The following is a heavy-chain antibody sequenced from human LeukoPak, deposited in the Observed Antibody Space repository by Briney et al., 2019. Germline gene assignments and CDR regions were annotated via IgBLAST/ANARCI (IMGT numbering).Heavy chain of an antibody. CDR1: GDSVSSNSAA. V-gene: IGHV6-1*01. Sequence: SQTLSLTCAISGDSVSSNSAAWNWIRQSPSRGLEWLGRTYYRSKWYNDYAVSVKSRITINPDTSKNQFSLQLSSVTAADTAVYYCARDVSGEQPTLDYWGQGTLVTVSS. CDR3: ARDVSGEQPTLDY. CDR2: TYYRSKWYN. J-gene: IGHJ4*02. D-gene: IGHD3-10*01.